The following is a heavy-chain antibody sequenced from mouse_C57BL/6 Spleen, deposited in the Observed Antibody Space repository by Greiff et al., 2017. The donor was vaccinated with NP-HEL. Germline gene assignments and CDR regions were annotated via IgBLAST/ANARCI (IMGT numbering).Heavy chain of an antibody. CDR2: INPNNGGT. V-gene: IGHV1-26*01. Sequence: EVQLQQSGPELVKPGASVKISCKASGYTFTDYYMNWVKQSHGKSLEWIGDINPNNGGTSYNQKFKGKATLTVDKSSSTAYMELRSLTSEDSAVYYCARSYYSKDAMDYWGQGTSVTVSS. CDR3: ARSYYSKDAMDY. D-gene: IGHD2-5*01. J-gene: IGHJ4*01. CDR1: GYTFTDYY.